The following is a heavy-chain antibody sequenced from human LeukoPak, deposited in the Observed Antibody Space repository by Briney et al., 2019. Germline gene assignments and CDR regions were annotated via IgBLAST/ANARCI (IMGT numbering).Heavy chain of an antibody. D-gene: IGHD3-9*01. J-gene: IGHJ6*03. CDR2: ISYSGGST. CDR3: AKDGGEYYDILTGYYPRLYYMDV. CDR1: GFTFSSYG. V-gene: IGHV3-23*01. Sequence: GGSLRLSCAASGFTFSSYGMSWVRQAPGKGLEWVSVISYSGGSTYYADSVKGRFTISRDNSKNTLYLQMNSLRAEDTAVYYCAKDGGEYYDILTGYYPRLYYMDVWGKGTTVTISS.